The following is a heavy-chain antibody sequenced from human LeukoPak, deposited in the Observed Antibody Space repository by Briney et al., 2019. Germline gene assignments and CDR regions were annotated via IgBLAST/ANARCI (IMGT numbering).Heavy chain of an antibody. CDR2: IRGDENEI. CDR1: GFTFSSHW. D-gene: IGHD3-10*01. V-gene: IGHV3-74*01. J-gene: IGHJ4*02. CDR3: ARGHVPGSTRHWDF. Sequence: GGSLRLSCEAPGFTFSSHWMHWVRQVPGKGLVWVARIRGDENEIDYADSVKGRFTISRDNAKNTLYLQMNSLRVEDTAVYFCARGHVPGSTRHWDFWGQGTLVTVSS.